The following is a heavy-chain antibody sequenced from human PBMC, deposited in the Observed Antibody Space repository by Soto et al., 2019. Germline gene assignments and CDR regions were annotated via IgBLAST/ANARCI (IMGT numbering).Heavy chain of an antibody. CDR1: GVFFSGYY. D-gene: IGHD3-10*01. V-gene: IGHV4-34*01. CDR2: INHSGST. J-gene: IGHJ1*01. CDR3: GAVWLGESQH. Sequence: EAFSLTCAVYGVFFSGYYWSWIRQPPGKGLEWIGEINHSGSTNYNPSLKSRVTISVDTSKNQFSLKLSSVTAADTAVYYCGAVWLGESQHWGQGTLVTVSS.